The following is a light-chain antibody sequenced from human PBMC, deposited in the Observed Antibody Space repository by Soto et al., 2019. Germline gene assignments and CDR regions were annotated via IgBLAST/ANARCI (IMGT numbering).Light chain of an antibody. J-gene: IGKJ1*01. CDR1: QSINKW. CDR2: DAS. CDR3: QQYETYLKT. Sequence: DIQMTQSPSTLSASVVDRVTISCRASQSINKWLAWYQQKPGKAPKILIYDASSLESGVPSRFSGSGSGTEFTLTISRVQPEDFATYYCQQYETYLKTFGQGTKVDIK. V-gene: IGKV1-5*01.